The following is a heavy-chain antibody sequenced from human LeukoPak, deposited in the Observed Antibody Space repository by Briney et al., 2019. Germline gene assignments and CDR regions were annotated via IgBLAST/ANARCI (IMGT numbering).Heavy chain of an antibody. CDR2: ISNSGSST. V-gene: IGHV3-23*01. Sequence: PGGSLRLSCAASGLTFSSYALNWVRQAPGKGLEWASIISNSGSSTYYADSVKGRFTISRDNSKNTLYLQMSSLRVEDTAVYYCATELGRPVDFWGQGTLVTVSS. CDR3: ATELGRPVDF. J-gene: IGHJ4*02. D-gene: IGHD7-27*01. CDR1: GLTFSSYA.